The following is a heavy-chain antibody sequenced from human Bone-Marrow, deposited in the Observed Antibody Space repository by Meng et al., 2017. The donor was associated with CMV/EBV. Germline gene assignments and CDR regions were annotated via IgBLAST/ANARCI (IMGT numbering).Heavy chain of an antibody. CDR1: GFTFSRYW. J-gene: IGHJ6*02. D-gene: IGHD2-21*01. V-gene: IGHV3-74*01. CDR3: ARVIAPYGMDV. Sequence: GESLKISCAASGFTFSRYWMQWVRQVPGKGLVWVSRINTDGSSTSYADSVKGRFTISRDNAKNTLYLQMNSLRAEDTAVYYCARVIAPYGMDVWGQGTTVTVSS. CDR2: INTDGSST.